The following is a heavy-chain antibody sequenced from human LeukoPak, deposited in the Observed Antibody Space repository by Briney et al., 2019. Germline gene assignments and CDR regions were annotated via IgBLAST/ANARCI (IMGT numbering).Heavy chain of an antibody. CDR2: IRYDGRNK. D-gene: IGHD5-24*01. CDR1: GFTFNNYG. J-gene: IGHJ4*02. V-gene: IGHV3-30*02. Sequence: GGSLRLSCAASGFTFNNYGMHWVRQAPGKGLEWVAFIRYDGRNKYYADSVKGRFTISRDNSKNTLYLQMNSLRAEDTAVYYCAKLDGYNCFDYWGQGTLVTVSS. CDR3: AKLDGYNCFDY.